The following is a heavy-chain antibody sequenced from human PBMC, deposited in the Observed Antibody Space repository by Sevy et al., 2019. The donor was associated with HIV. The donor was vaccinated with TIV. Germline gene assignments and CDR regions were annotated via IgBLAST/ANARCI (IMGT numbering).Heavy chain of an antibody. CDR1: GFTFTSYA. CDR3: ARGRYDSSGSFDAFDI. Sequence: GGSLRLSCKPSGFTFTSYAMNWVRQAPGKGLEWVSTIYGSGGDTYHADSVKGRFTISRDNSKNTLYLQMNSLRTEDTAVYYCARGRYDSSGSFDAFDIWGQGTLVTVSS. CDR2: IYGSGGDT. V-gene: IGHV3-23*01. J-gene: IGHJ3*02. D-gene: IGHD3-22*01.